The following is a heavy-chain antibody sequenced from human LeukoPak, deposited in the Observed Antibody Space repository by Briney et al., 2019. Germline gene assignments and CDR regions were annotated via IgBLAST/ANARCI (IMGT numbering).Heavy chain of an antibody. CDR3: ARGPKLNYGSGSYFRWFDP. D-gene: IGHD3-10*01. CDR2: INHSGST. J-gene: IGHJ5*02. CDR1: GGSFSGYY. V-gene: IGHV4-34*01. Sequence: SETLSLTCAVYGGSFSGYYWSWIRQPPGKGLEWIGEINHSGSTNYNPSLKSQVTISVDTSKNQFSLKLSSVTAADTAVYYCARGPKLNYGSGSYFRWFDPWGQGTLVTVSS.